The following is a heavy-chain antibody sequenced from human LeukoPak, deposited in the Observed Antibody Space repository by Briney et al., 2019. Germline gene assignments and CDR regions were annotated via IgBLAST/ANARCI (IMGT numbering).Heavy chain of an antibody. CDR3: ARGSGSYHVDY. Sequence: PSETLSLTCTVSGGSVSSGSYYWSWIRQPPGKGLEWIGYIYYSGSTNYNPSLKSRVTISVDTSKNQFSLKLSSVTAADTAVYYCARGSGSYHVDYWGQGTLVTVSS. J-gene: IGHJ4*02. CDR2: IYYSGST. V-gene: IGHV4-61*01. CDR1: GGSVSSGSYY. D-gene: IGHD1-26*01.